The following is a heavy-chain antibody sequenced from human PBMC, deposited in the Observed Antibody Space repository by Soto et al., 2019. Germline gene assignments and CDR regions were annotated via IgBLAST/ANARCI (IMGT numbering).Heavy chain of an antibody. D-gene: IGHD2-8*01. CDR2: IHHAGPT. CDR1: RLSITTIDYY. J-gene: IGHJ4*02. CDR3: AGKPNALSYFDY. V-gene: IGHV4-31*03. Sequence: SETLSLTCTVSRLSITTIDYYWPLIRQLLGEGLEWIAYIHHAGPTYYNPSLQSRITISVDTSQNQFSLKLNSVTAADTAVYFCAGKPNALSYFDYWGQGALVTVS.